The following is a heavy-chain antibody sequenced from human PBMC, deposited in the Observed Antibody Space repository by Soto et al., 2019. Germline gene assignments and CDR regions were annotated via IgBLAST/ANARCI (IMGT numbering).Heavy chain of an antibody. D-gene: IGHD6-13*01. CDR3: ARRGPGTYFDY. CDR2: ISGSGGST. CDR1: GFTFSSYA. J-gene: IGHJ4*02. Sequence: EVQLLDSGGGLVQPGGSLRLSCAASGFTFSSYAMNWVRQAPGKGLEWVSVISGSGGSTYYADSEKGRFTISRDNSKNTLYLQMNSLRAEDTAVYYCARRGPGTYFDYWGQGTLVTVSS. V-gene: IGHV3-23*01.